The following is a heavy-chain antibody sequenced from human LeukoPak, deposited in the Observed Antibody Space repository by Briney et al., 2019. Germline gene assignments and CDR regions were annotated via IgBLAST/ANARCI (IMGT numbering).Heavy chain of an antibody. CDR3: ARDRVAATRPSDAFDI. CDR2: ISSSSGFK. J-gene: IGHJ3*02. V-gene: IGHV3-21*06. D-gene: IGHD4-11*01. CDR1: GFTFSSYS. Sequence: NPGGSLRLSCAASGFTFSSYSMNWVRQAPGKGLEWVSFISSSSGFKYYADSVKGRFTISRDNAENSLYLQMNSLRAEDTAVYYCARDRVAATRPSDAFDIWGQGTMVTVSS.